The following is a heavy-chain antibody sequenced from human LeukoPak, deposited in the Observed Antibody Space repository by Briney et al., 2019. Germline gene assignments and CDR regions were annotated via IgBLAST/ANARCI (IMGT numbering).Heavy chain of an antibody. J-gene: IGHJ3*02. CDR2: IYYSGRT. Sequence: SETLSLTCTVSGVSISSYYWSWLRQPPGKGLEWLGYIYYSGRTNYNPSLKSRVTISVDTSKNQFSLKLSSVTAADTAVYYCARDGYYDNSELAFDIWGQGTMVTVSS. CDR1: GVSISSYY. V-gene: IGHV4-59*01. CDR3: ARDGYYDNSELAFDI. D-gene: IGHD3-22*01.